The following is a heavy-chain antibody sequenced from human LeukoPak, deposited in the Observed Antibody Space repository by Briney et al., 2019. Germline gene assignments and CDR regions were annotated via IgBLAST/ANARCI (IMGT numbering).Heavy chain of an antibody. CDR3: AKDGSSSSTYYFYFDY. Sequence: GGSLRLSCAASEFTFNHYAMSWVRQAPGKGLEWVSSISGGGGSTYYADSVKGRFTISRDYSKNTLYLQMNSLRAEDTAVYYCAKDGSSSSTYYFYFDYWGQGTLVTVSS. CDR1: EFTFNHYA. V-gene: IGHV3-23*01. CDR2: ISGGGGST. J-gene: IGHJ4*02. D-gene: IGHD3-22*01.